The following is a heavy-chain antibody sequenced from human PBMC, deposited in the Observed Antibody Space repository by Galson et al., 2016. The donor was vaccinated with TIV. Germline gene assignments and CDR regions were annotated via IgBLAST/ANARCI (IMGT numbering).Heavy chain of an antibody. Sequence: SVKVSCKASGYTFTSYYMHWVRQAPGQGPEWMGIINPSGGSTSYAQKFQGRVTMTRDTSTRTVCMELSSLRSDDTAVYYCARDGPSWNYYYYYMDVWGKGTTVTVSS. CDR2: INPSGGST. CDR3: ARDGPSWNYYYYYMDV. D-gene: IGHD2-15*01. V-gene: IGHV1-46*01. CDR1: GYTFTSYY. J-gene: IGHJ6*03.